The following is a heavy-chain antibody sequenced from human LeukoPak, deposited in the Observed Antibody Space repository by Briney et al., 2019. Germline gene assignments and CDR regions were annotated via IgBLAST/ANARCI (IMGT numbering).Heavy chain of an antibody. CDR1: GGSFSGYY. CDR3: ARARCSGGSCYLRNYYGMDV. D-gene: IGHD2-15*01. V-gene: IGHV4-34*01. J-gene: IGHJ6*02. CDR2: INHSGST. Sequence: SETLSLTCAVCGGSFSGYYWSWIRQPPGEGLEWIGEINHSGSTNYNPSLKSRVTISVDTSKNQFSLKLSSVTAADTAVYYCARARCSGGSCYLRNYYGMDVWGQGTTVTVSS.